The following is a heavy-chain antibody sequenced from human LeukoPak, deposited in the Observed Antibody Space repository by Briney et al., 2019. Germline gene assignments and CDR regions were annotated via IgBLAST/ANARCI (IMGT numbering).Heavy chain of an antibody. Sequence: SETLSLTCSVSGGSISSGDCDWGWIRQPPGKGLEWIGTIYSSGSTYYNPSLMSRVSMSVDMSKNQFSLKLSSVTAADTAVYYCARHDYGDYVYFDYWGQGTLVTVSS. CDR1: GGSISSGDCD. D-gene: IGHD4-17*01. CDR2: IYSSGST. CDR3: ARHDYGDYVYFDY. V-gene: IGHV4-39*07. J-gene: IGHJ4*02.